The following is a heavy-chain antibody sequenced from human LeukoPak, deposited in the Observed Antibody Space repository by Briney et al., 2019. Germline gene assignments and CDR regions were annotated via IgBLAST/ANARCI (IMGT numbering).Heavy chain of an antibody. CDR3: ARGRSRDSSGYYFDWFDP. V-gene: IGHV1-18*01. J-gene: IGHJ5*02. CDR2: ISAYNGNT. D-gene: IGHD3-22*01. CDR1: GYTFTSYG. Sequence: ASVKVSRKASGYTFTSYGISWVRQAPGQGLEWMGWISAYNGNTNYAQKLQGRVTMTTDTSTSTAYMELRSLRSDDTAVYYCARGRSRDSSGYYFDWFDPWGQGTLVTVSS.